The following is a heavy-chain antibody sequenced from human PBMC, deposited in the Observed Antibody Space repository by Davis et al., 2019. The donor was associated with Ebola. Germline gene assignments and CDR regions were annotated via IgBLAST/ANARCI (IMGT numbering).Heavy chain of an antibody. D-gene: IGHD6-6*01. CDR2: ISYSGRT. CDR3: ARGAGQLPWYFDC. Sequence: PSETLSLTCTVSGDPMTYYYWTWIRQPPGKGLEWIGYISYSGRTVYNPSLESRVTMSVDTSKKQLSLRLTSVTAADTAIYYCARGAGQLPWYFDCWGQGTLVTVSS. V-gene: IGHV4-59*01. CDR1: GDPMTYYY. J-gene: IGHJ4*02.